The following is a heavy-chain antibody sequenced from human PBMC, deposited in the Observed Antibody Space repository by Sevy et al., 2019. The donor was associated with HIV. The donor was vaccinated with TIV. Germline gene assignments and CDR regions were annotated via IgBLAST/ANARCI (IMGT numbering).Heavy chain of an antibody. CDR3: AKDLHPPGPVRGTNFDY. D-gene: IGHD1-1*01. V-gene: IGHV3-30*18. Sequence: GGSLRLSCAASALTFTRYAFHWVRQAPGKGPEWLGVISYEGSNIYYGPSVKGRFNISRDNSKNTLYLQMNDMRTEETAVYYCAKDLHPPGPVRGTNFDYWGRGTLVTVSS. CDR2: ISYEGSNI. J-gene: IGHJ4*02. CDR1: ALTFTRYA.